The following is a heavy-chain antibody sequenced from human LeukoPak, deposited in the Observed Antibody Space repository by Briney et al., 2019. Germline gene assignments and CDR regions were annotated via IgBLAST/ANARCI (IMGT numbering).Heavy chain of an antibody. Sequence: ASLKVSCKTSGYTFTNFGISWVRQAPGQGLEWMGWISAYNGNTNYAQKLQGRVTMTTDTSTTTAYMELRSLRSDDTAVYYCARAHGYDSGGYSEAYFDYWGQGTLVTVSS. J-gene: IGHJ4*02. CDR3: ARAHGYDSGGYSEAYFDY. CDR1: GYTFTNFG. V-gene: IGHV1-18*01. CDR2: ISAYNGNT. D-gene: IGHD3-22*01.